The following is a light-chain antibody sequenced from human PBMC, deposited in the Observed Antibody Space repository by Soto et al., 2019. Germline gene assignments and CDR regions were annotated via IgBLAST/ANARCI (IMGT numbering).Light chain of an antibody. CDR1: QSVSSSY. V-gene: IGKV3-20*01. Sequence: EIVLTQSPGTLSWAPGERSTLAGRASQSVSSSYLAWYQQKPGQAPRLLIYGASSRATGIPDRFSGSGSGTDFTLTISRLEPEDFAVYYCHQYDSWTFGQGTKVDIK. J-gene: IGKJ1*01. CDR2: GAS. CDR3: HQYDSWT.